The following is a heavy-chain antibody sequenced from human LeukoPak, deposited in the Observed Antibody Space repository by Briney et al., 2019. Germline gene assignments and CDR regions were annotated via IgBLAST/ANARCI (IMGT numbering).Heavy chain of an antibody. CDR3: ARVNDFWSGSYRVHCYYDMDV. CDR1: GLTFSNYS. J-gene: IGHJ6*03. CDR2: ISSSSSYI. D-gene: IGHD3-3*01. V-gene: IGHV3-21*06. Sequence: GGSLRLSCAASGLTFSNYSMNWVRQAPGKGLEWVSFISSSSSYIYYADSVKGRFTISRDNAKNSLYLQMNSLRAEDTAVYYCARVNDFWSGSYRVHCYYDMDVWGKGTTVTVSS.